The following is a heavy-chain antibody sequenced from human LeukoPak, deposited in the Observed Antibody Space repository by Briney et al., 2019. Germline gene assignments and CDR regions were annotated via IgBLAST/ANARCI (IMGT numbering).Heavy chain of an antibody. Sequence: PSETLSLTCTVSGGSVSNGIYYWSWIRQPPGKGLEWIGYIYYSGSTNYNPSLKSRVTISVDTSKNQFSLKLSSVTAADTAVYYCARAEYSSSSPTGWGQGTLVTVSS. CDR3: ARAEYSSSSPTG. D-gene: IGHD6-6*01. V-gene: IGHV4-61*01. J-gene: IGHJ4*02. CDR1: GGSVSNGIYY. CDR2: IYYSGST.